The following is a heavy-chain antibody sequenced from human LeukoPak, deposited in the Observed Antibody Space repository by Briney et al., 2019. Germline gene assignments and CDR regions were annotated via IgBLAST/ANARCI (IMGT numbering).Heavy chain of an antibody. CDR1: GSTFSSYA. D-gene: IGHD3-10*01. V-gene: IGHV3-23*01. J-gene: IGHJ3*02. CDR2: ISGSGGST. CDR3: ARVRYYYGSGSI. Sequence: PGGSLRLSCAASGSTFSSYAMSWVRQAPGKGLEWVSAISGSGGSTYYADSVMGRFTISRDNSKNTLYLQMNSLRAEDTAVYYCARVRYYYGSGSIWGQGTMVTVSS.